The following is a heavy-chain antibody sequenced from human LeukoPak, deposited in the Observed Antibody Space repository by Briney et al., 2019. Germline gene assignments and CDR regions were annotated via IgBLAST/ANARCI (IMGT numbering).Heavy chain of an antibody. CDR2: ISSSSSYI. CDR1: GFTFSSYS. D-gene: IGHD2-2*01. V-gene: IGHV3-21*01. Sequence: GGSLRLSCAASGFTFSSYSMNWVRQAPGKGLEWVSSISSSSSYIYYADSVKGRFTISRDNAKNSLYLQMNSLRAEDTAVYYCAKSTDIVVVPAAMDAFDIWGQGTMVTVSS. CDR3: AKSTDIVVVPAAMDAFDI. J-gene: IGHJ3*02.